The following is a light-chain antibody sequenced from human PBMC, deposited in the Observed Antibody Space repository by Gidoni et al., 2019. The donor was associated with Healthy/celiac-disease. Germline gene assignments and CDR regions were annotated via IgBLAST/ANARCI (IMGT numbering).Light chain of an antibody. J-gene: IGKJ1*01. CDR1: QSISSY. CDR2: AAS. CDR3: QQSYSTPWT. Sequence: DIQMTQSPSSLSASVGDRVTITCRASQSISSYLNWYQQKPGKAPKLLIYAASSLQSGVPSRFSGSGSGTDFTLTISSLQPEDFATYSCQQSYSTPWTFGQXTKVEIK. V-gene: IGKV1-39*01.